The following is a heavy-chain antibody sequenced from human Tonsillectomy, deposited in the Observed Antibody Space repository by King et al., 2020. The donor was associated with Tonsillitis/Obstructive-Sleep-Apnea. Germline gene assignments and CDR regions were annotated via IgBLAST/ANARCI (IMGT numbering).Heavy chain of an antibody. CDR3: ARDFGLLYDDFWYFDL. J-gene: IGHJ2*01. V-gene: IGHV4-59*12. CDR2: SYYGGST. CDR1: GGSINSDY. D-gene: IGHD4-17*01. Sequence: LQLQESGTGLVKPSETLSLTCTVSGGSINSDYWSWIRQPPGKGLEWIGYSYYGGSTYSNPSLKSRVTISLDTSKNQFSLKLSSVTAADTAVYYCARDFGLLYDDFWYFDLWGRGTLVTVSS.